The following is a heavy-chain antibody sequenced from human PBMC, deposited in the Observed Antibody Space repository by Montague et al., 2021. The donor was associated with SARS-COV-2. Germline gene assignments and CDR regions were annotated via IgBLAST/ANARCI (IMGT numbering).Heavy chain of an antibody. J-gene: IGHJ4*02. Sequence: SETLSLTCDVYGGSFSSYWSWIRQPPGRGLEWVGQISHGGGTNYXPPLKSRVTISVDTSKNQVSLKLSSVTAADTAIYYCATQAGGFTSGSLDYWGQGTLVTVSS. CDR3: ATQAGGFTSGSLDY. V-gene: IGHV4-34*01. D-gene: IGHD6-13*01. CDR2: ISHGGGT. CDR1: GGSFSSY.